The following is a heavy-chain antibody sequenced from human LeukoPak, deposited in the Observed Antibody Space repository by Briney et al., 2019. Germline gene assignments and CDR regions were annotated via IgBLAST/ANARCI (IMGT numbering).Heavy chain of an antibody. CDR1: GFTFSDHG. Sequence: PGGSLRLSCAASGFTFSDHGMHWVRQAPGKGLEWVAVISDDGRYKLYGDTVKGRFTISRDNSENTLYLQMSSLKTEDTAVYYCAKDRAFQAAGVIDYWGQGTLVTVSS. CDR3: AKDRAFQAAGVIDY. V-gene: IGHV3-30*18. J-gene: IGHJ4*02. D-gene: IGHD3-10*01. CDR2: ISDDGRYK.